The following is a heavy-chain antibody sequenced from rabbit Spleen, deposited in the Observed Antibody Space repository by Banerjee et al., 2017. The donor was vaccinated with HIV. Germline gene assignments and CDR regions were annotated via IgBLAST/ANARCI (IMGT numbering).Heavy chain of an antibody. V-gene: IGHV1S45*01. D-gene: IGHD8-1*01. Sequence: QQHLEESGGDLVQPEGSLTLTCTASGFSFNRNYWICWVRQAPGKGLEWIACINAVTGKAVYASWAKGRFTFSKTSSTTVTLQMTSLTVADTATYFCARDTGSSFSSYGMDLWGPGTLVTVS. J-gene: IGHJ6*01. CDR3: ARDTGSSFSSYGMDL. CDR1: GFSFNRNYW. CDR2: INAVTGKA.